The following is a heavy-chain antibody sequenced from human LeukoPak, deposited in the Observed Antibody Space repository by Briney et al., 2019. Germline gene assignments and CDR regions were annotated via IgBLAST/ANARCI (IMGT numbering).Heavy chain of an antibody. V-gene: IGHV1-2*02. CDR2: INPNSGGI. J-gene: IGHJ4*02. D-gene: IGHD3-9*01. CDR3: ARGPERHWTKYDILTGRHGLFDY. CDR1: GYTFTGYY. Sequence: ASVKVSCKASGYTFTGYYMHWVRQAPGQGLEWMGWINPNSGGINYAQKFQGRVTMTRDTSISTAYLELSRLRSDDTAVYYCARGPERHWTKYDILTGRHGLFDYWGQGTLVTVSS.